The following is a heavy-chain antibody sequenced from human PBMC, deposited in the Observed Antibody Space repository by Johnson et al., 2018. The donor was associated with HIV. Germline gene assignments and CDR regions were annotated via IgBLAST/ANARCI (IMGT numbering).Heavy chain of an antibody. CDR3: ARDRIQEWFFVGTFDL. V-gene: IGHV3-33*08. CDR2: IWFDGSNK. CDR1: GFTFSSYD. D-gene: IGHD3-3*01. Sequence: QVQLVESGGGVVQPGGSLRLSCAASGFTFSSYDIHWVRQTPAKGLEWVAVIWFDGSNKYYADSVKGRFTISRDNSKNTLDLQMDSLRTDDTAVYYCARDRIQEWFFVGTFDLWGQGTMVTVSS. J-gene: IGHJ3*01.